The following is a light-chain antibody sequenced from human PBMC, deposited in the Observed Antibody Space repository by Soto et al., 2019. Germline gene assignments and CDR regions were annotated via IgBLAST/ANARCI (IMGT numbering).Light chain of an antibody. V-gene: IGLV1-40*01. J-gene: IGLJ2*01. CDR2: GNS. CDR1: RSNIGAGYD. CDR3: QSYDSSLSGSRV. Sequence: QAVVTQPTSVSGAPGQRVTISCTGRRSNIGAGYDVHWYQQLPGTAPKLLIYGNSNRPSGVPDRFSGSKSGTSATLAITGLQAEDEADYYCQSYDSSLSGSRVFGGGTKLTVL.